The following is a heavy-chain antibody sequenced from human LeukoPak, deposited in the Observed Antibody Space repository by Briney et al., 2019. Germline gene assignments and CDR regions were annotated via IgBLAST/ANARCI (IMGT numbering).Heavy chain of an antibody. D-gene: IGHD5-18*01. CDR2: IWYDGSNK. Sequence: PGGSLRLSCAASGFTFSSYGMHWVRQAPGKGMEGVAVIWYDGSNKYYADSVKGRFTISRDNSKNTLYLQMNSLRAEDTAVYYCARGGGYSYGYYFDYWGQGTLVTVSS. CDR1: GFTFSSYG. J-gene: IGHJ4*02. CDR3: ARGGGYSYGYYFDY. V-gene: IGHV3-33*01.